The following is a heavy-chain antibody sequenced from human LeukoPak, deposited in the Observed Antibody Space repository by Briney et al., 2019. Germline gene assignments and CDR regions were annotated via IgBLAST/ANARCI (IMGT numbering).Heavy chain of an antibody. CDR1: GFTFSSYA. V-gene: IGHV3-30-3*01. D-gene: IGHD2-21*02. Sequence: GGSLRLSCAASGFTFSSYAMHWVRQAPGKGLEWVAVISYDGSNKYYADSVKGRFTISRDNSKNTLYLQMNSLRAEDTAVYYCARDSVAVTADYWGQGTLVTVSS. CDR2: ISYDGSNK. J-gene: IGHJ4*02. CDR3: ARDSVAVTADY.